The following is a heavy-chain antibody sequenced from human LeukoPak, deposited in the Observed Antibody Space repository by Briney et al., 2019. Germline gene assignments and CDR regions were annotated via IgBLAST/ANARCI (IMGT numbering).Heavy chain of an antibody. CDR2: IYFSGST. Sequence: SETLSLTCTVSGDSISSANYYWGWVRQPPGKGLEWIGSIYFSGSTYYNPSLKSRVTISVDTSKNQFSLELSSVTAADTAVFYCASSPAAVIYYYYMDVWGKGTTVTVSS. V-gene: IGHV4-39*07. D-gene: IGHD2-2*01. CDR1: GDSISSANYY. CDR3: ASSPAAVIYYYYMDV. J-gene: IGHJ6*03.